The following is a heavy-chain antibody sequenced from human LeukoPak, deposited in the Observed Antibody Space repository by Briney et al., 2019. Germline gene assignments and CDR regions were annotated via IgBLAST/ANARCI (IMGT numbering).Heavy chain of an antibody. J-gene: IGHJ4*02. CDR3: ARDRGFGELLYTRGPDY. D-gene: IGHD3-10*01. CDR1: GFTFTSYN. Sequence: PGGSLRLSCAASGFTFTSYNMNWVRQAPGKGLEWVSSISTTSTYIYYADSVKGRFTISRDNAKNSLFLQLDSLRAEDTAVYYCARDRGFGELLYTRGPDYWGQGTLVSVSS. V-gene: IGHV3-21*01. CDR2: ISTTSTYI.